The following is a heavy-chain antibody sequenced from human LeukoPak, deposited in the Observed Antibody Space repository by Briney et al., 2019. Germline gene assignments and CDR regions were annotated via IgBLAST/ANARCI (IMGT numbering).Heavy chain of an antibody. Sequence: SETLSLTCAVYGASFSGYYWSWIRQPPGKGLEWIGEINHIGSTNYNPSLKRRVTISVDSSKNQFSLKLSSVTAADTAVYYCARLKQQLVKYYYYYYYMDVWGKGTTVAISS. CDR3: ARLKQQLVKYYYYYYYMDV. V-gene: IGHV4-34*01. D-gene: IGHD6-13*01. J-gene: IGHJ6*03. CDR1: GASFSGYY. CDR2: INHIGST.